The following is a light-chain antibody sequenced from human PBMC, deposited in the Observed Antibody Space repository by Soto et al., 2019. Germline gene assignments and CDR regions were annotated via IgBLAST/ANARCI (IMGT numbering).Light chain of an antibody. CDR1: QSVSSNY. CDR3: HQYSSSPLT. J-gene: IGKJ3*01. CDR2: GAS. V-gene: IGKV3-20*01. Sequence: EIVLTQSPGTLSLSPGERATLSCRASQSVSSNYLAWYQQKAGQAPRLLIYGASSRATGITDRFSGSGSGTDFTLTISILETEDFTFYCCHQYSSSPLTFGPGAKVDIK.